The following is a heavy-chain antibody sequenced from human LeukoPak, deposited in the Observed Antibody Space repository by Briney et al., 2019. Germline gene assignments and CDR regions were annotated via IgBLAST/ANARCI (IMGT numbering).Heavy chain of an antibody. CDR3: AREGSSGFDAFDI. CDR1: GGTFSSYA. V-gene: IGHV1-69*06. J-gene: IGHJ3*02. Sequence: GASVKVSCKASGGTFSSYAISWVRQAPGQGLERMGGIIPIFGTANYAQKFQGRVTITADKSTSTAYMELSSLRSEDTAVYYCAREGSSGFDAFDIWGQGTMVTVSS. CDR2: IIPIFGTA. D-gene: IGHD6-19*01.